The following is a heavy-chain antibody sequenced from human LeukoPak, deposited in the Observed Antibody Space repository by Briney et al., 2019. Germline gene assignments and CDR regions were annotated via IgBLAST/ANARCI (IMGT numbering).Heavy chain of an antibody. D-gene: IGHD4-23*01. Sequence: ASVKVSCKASGYTFTSYGISWVRQAPGQGLEWMGWISAYNGNTNYAQELQGRVTMTTDTSTSTAYMELRSLRSDDTAVYYCARDVGGNSSSVRDYWGQGTLVTVSS. V-gene: IGHV1-18*01. J-gene: IGHJ4*02. CDR3: ARDVGGNSSSVRDY. CDR1: GYTFTSYG. CDR2: ISAYNGNT.